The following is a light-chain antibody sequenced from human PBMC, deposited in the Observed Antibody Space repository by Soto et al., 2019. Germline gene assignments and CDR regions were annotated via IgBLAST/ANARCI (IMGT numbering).Light chain of an antibody. CDR3: SSYTTNSPVI. J-gene: IGLJ2*01. CDR2: LLS. CDR1: SSDIDIYKY. Sequence: QSALTQPASVSGSPRQSITISCTATSSDIDIYKYVSWYQQYPGKAPRLIIYLLSSRPSGVSDRFSGSRSGNTASLTISGLQPEDEAFYYCSSYTTNSPVIFGGVTKVTVL. V-gene: IGLV2-14*03.